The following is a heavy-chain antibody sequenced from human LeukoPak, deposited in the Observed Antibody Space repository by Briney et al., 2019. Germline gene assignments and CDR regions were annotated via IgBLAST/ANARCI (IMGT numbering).Heavy chain of an antibody. V-gene: IGHV3-23*01. Sequence: GGSLRLSCAASGFTFFSYGMSWVRQAPGKGLEWVSTISGSGGSTYYADSVKGRFTISRDNSKNTLYLQMNSLRAEDTAVYYCAKDTPTAGRYDAFDIWGQGTMVTVSS. CDR3: AKDTPTAGRYDAFDI. J-gene: IGHJ3*02. CDR1: GFTFFSYG. D-gene: IGHD2-8*02. CDR2: ISGSGGST.